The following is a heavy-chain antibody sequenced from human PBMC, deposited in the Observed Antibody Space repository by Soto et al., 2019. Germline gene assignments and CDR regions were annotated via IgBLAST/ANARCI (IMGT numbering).Heavy chain of an antibody. Sequence: QLQLQESGAGLVKPSQTLSLTCAVSGGSISSDGYSWSWIRQPPGKGLEWIGYIYHSRSTYYNPSSKSRVTVLVERSKNQLSLKLSSVTVADTAVYYCARVPSPWGQGTLVTVSS. CDR1: GGSISSDGYS. J-gene: IGHJ5*02. CDR3: ARVPSP. CDR2: IYHSRST. V-gene: IGHV4-30-2*01.